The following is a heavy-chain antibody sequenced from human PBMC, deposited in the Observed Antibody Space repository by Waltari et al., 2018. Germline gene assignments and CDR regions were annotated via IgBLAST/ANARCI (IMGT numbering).Heavy chain of an antibody. J-gene: IGHJ5*02. CDR1: GYTFTGYY. Sequence: QVQLVQSGAEVKKPGASVKVSCKASGYTFTGYYMHWVRQAPGQGLEWMGGINPNSGGTNYAQKFQGRVTMTRDTSISTAYMELSRLRSDDTAVYYCAREGTHVAVAGTWFDPWGQGTLVTVSS. V-gene: IGHV1-2*02. CDR3: AREGTHVAVAGTWFDP. D-gene: IGHD6-19*01. CDR2: INPNSGGT.